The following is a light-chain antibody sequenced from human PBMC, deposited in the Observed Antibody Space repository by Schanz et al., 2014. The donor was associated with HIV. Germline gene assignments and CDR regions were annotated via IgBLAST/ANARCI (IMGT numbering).Light chain of an antibody. CDR2: ATS. J-gene: IGKJ2*01. CDR1: QSISLS. CDR3: QQSYSATPYT. Sequence: DIQMTQSPSSQSASVGDTVTITCRASQSISLSLNWYQQKPGKAPQLLIYATSLLHTGVPSRFSGSGSGSHFTLTITSLQFEDFATYYCQQSYSATPYTFGQGTKVEIK. V-gene: IGKV1-39*01.